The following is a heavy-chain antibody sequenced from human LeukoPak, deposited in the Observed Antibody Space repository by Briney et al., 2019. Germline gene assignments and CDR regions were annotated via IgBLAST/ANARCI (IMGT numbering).Heavy chain of an antibody. CDR3: ASSGRDGYNYRWGDFDY. Sequence: ASVKVCCKASGYTFTGYYMHWVRQAPGQGLEWMGWINPNSGGTNYAQKFQGRVTMTRDTSISTAYMELSRLRSDDTAVYYCASSGRDGYNYRWGDFDYWGQGTLVTVSS. J-gene: IGHJ4*02. CDR1: GYTFTGYY. D-gene: IGHD5-24*01. V-gene: IGHV1-2*02. CDR2: INPNSGGT.